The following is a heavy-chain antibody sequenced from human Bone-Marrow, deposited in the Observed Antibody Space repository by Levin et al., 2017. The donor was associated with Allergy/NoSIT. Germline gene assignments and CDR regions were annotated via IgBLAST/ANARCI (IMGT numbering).Heavy chain of an antibody. CDR2: IDPSDSQI. CDR3: ARHRSSSWYDF. V-gene: IGHV5-10-1*01. Sequence: KYGESLKISCEGSGYGFSSYWISWVRQMPGKGLEWMGRIDPSDSQISYSPSFQGHVTISTDKSFSTAYLQWSSLKASDTAIYYCARHRSSSWYDFWGQGTLVTVSS. D-gene: IGHD6-13*01. J-gene: IGHJ5*01. CDR1: GYGFSSYW.